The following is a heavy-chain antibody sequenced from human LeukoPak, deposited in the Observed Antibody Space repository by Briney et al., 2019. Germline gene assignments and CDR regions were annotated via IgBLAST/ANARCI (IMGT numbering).Heavy chain of an antibody. V-gene: IGHV1-8*01. D-gene: IGHD3-9*01. Sequence: ASVKVSCKASGYTFTSYDINWVRQATGQGLEWMGWTNPNSGNTGYAQKFQGRVTMTRNTSISTAYMELSSLRSEDTAVYYCPRGYDILTAPPVSGWGQGTLVTVSS. CDR2: TNPNSGNT. J-gene: IGHJ4*02. CDR3: PRGYDILTAPPVSG. CDR1: GYTFTSYD.